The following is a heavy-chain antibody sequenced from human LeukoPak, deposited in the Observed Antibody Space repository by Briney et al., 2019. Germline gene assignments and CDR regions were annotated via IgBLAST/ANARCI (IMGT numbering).Heavy chain of an antibody. CDR3: ARETGGGYSYGV. Sequence: SQTLSLTCTVSGGSISSGDSYWSWIRQHPEKGLEWIGYLYNSGYYNPSLKGRGTISVDTSKNQFSLELRSVTPADTAVYYCARETGGGYSYGVWGQGTLVTVSS. CDR1: GGSISSGDSY. V-gene: IGHV4-31*03. CDR2: LYNSG. D-gene: IGHD5-18*01. J-gene: IGHJ4*02.